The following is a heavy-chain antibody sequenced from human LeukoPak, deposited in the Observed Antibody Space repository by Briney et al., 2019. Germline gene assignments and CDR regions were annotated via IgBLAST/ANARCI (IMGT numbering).Heavy chain of an antibody. CDR1: GYTFTGYY. Sequence: ASVKVSCKASGYTFTGYYMHWVRQAPGQGLEWMGRINPNGGGTNYAQKFQGRVTMTRDTSISTAYMELSRLRSDDTAVYYCARPIWFGELDDYWGQGTLVTVSS. V-gene: IGHV1-2*06. CDR2: INPNGGGT. D-gene: IGHD3-10*01. CDR3: ARPIWFGELDDY. J-gene: IGHJ4*02.